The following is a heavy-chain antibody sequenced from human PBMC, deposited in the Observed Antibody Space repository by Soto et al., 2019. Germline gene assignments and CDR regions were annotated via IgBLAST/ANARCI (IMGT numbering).Heavy chain of an antibody. J-gene: IGHJ6*02. CDR2: ISYDGSNK. Sequence: QVQLVESGGGVVQPGRSLRLSCAASGFTFSSYGMHWVRQAPGKGLEWVAVISYDGSNKYYADSVKGRFTISRDNSKNTLYLQMNSLRAEDTAVYYCAKAAPEMATGGDYYYGMDVWGQGTTVTVSS. CDR1: GFTFSSYG. V-gene: IGHV3-30*18. D-gene: IGHD5-12*01. CDR3: AKAAPEMATGGDYYYGMDV.